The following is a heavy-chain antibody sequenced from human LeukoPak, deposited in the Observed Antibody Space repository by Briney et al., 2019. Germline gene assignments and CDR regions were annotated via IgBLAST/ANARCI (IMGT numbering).Heavy chain of an antibody. V-gene: IGHV3-21*01. CDR1: GFIFSNYS. D-gene: IGHD5-18*01. J-gene: IGHJ4*02. Sequence: GGSLRLSCAASGFIFSNYSMNWVRQAPGKGLEWVSPISGSSYYIYYAESVKGRFTLSRDNTKNSLYLQMNSLRAEDTAVYYCVKDPRRKGLVGYSYGPIDYWGQGTLVTVSS. CDR2: ISGSSYYI. CDR3: VKDPRRKGLVGYSYGPIDY.